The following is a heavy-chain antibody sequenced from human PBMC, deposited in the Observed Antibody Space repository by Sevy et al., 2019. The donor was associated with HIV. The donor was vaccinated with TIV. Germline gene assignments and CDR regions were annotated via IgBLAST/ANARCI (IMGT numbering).Heavy chain of an antibody. D-gene: IGHD6-19*01. CDR2: INTNTGNP. J-gene: IGHJ6*02. CDR1: GYTFTSYA. V-gene: IGHV7-4-1*02. CDR3: ARDGKTYSSDWYRHYYYGMDV. Sequence: ASVKVSCKASGYTFTSYAMNWVRQAPGQGLEWMGWINTNTGNPTYAQGFTGRFVFSLDTSVSTAYLQISSLKAEDTAVYYCARDGKTYSSDWYRHYYYGMDVWGQGTTVTVSS.